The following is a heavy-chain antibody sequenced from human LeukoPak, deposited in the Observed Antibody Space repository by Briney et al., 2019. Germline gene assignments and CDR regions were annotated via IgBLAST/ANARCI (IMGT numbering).Heavy chain of an antibody. V-gene: IGHV4-59*08. J-gene: IGHJ4*02. Sequence: SETLSLTCTVSGGSISSYYWSWIRQPPGKGLEWTGYIYYSGSTNYNPSLKSRVTISVDTSKNQFSLKLSSVTAADTAVYYCARATTTTVAGDYWGQGTLVTVSS. CDR3: ARATTTTVAGDY. D-gene: IGHD6-19*01. CDR2: IYYSGST. CDR1: GGSISSYY.